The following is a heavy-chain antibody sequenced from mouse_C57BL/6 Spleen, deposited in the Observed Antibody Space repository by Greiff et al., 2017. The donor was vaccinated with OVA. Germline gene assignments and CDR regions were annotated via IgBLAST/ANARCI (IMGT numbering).Heavy chain of an antibody. CDR2: ISDGGSYT. Sequence: DVMLVESGGGLVKPGGSLKLSCAASGFTFSSYAMSWVRQTPEKRLEWVATISDGGSYTYYPDNVKGRFTISRDTAKNNLYLQMSHLKSEDTAMYYCARDDGNFPNGWCAYWGQGTLVTVSA. CDR1: GFTFSSYA. D-gene: IGHD2-1*01. CDR3: ARDDGNFPNGWCAY. J-gene: IGHJ3*01. V-gene: IGHV5-4*01.